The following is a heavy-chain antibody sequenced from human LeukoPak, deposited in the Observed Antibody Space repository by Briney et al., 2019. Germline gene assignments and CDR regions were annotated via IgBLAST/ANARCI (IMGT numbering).Heavy chain of an antibody. J-gene: IGHJ4*02. CDR2: ISYSGST. D-gene: IGHD6-19*01. Sequence: SETLSLTCSVSGGSISNYYWSWIRQPPGKGLEWIGYISYSGSTNYNPSLKSRVTISADMSKNHFSLRLNSVTAADTAVCYCARVSPPGIAVAPFDYWGQGTLVTVSS. V-gene: IGHV4-59*01. CDR1: GGSISNYY. CDR3: ARVSPPGIAVAPFDY.